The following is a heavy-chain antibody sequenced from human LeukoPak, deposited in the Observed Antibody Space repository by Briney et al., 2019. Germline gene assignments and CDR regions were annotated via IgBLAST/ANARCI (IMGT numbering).Heavy chain of an antibody. V-gene: IGHV4-59*01. CDR2: IDYSGWT. CDR1: GGSIASYY. Sequence: SETLSLTCTVSGGSIASYYWSWIRQPPGKGLEWIGYIDYSGWTNYNPSLKSRVTISVDTSKNQFSLKLSSVTAADTAVYYCARDRASGSGKYYFDYWGQGTLVTVSS. J-gene: IGHJ4*02. CDR3: ARDRASGSGKYYFDY. D-gene: IGHD3-10*01.